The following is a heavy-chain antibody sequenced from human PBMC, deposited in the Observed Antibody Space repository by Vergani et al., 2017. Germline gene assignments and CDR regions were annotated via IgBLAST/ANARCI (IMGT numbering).Heavy chain of an antibody. J-gene: IGHJ4*02. CDR1: GFTFSSYS. CDR3: ARAPRFGYSYGHFDY. Sequence: VQLVESGGGVVQPGRSLRLSCAASGFTFSSYSMNWVRQAPGKGLEWVSSISSSSSYIYYADSVKGRFTISRDNAKNSLYLQMNSLRAEDTAVYYCARAPRFGYSYGHFDYWGQGTLVTVSS. CDR2: ISSSSSYI. D-gene: IGHD5-18*01. V-gene: IGHV3-21*01.